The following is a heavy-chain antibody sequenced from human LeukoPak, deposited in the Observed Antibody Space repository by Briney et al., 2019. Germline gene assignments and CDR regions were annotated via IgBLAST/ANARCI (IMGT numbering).Heavy chain of an antibody. CDR3: AREGAVAGTYGYYYYGMDV. D-gene: IGHD6-19*01. CDR1: GYTFTSYD. Sequence: ASVKVSCKASGYTFTSYDINWVRQATGQGLEWVGWISAYNGNTNYAQKLQGRVTMTTDTSTSTAYIELRSLRSDDTAVYYCAREGAVAGTYGYYYYGMDVWGQGTTVTVSS. CDR2: ISAYNGNT. V-gene: IGHV1-18*01. J-gene: IGHJ6*02.